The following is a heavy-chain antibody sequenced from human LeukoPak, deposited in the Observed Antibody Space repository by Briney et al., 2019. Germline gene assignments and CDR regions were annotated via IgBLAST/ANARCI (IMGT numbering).Heavy chain of an antibody. Sequence: GASVKVSCKASGYTFTSYYMHWVRQAPGQGLEWMGGIIPIFGTANYAQKFQGRVTITADESTSTAYMELSSLRSEDTAVYYCARVGLEGASGSYQLLLFDYWGQGTLVTVSS. V-gene: IGHV1-69*13. CDR3: ARVGLEGASGSYQLLLFDY. J-gene: IGHJ4*02. CDR2: IIPIFGTA. CDR1: GYTFTSYY. D-gene: IGHD1-26*01.